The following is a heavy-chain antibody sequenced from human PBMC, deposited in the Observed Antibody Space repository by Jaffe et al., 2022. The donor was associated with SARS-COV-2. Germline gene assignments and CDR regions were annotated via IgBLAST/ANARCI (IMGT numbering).Heavy chain of an antibody. Sequence: EVQLVESGGGLVQPGGSLRLSCAASGFTFSDHYMDWVRQAPGKGLEWVGRIRMKVNGSTTEYAASVKGRFTISRDDSKNSLYLQMNSLKTEDTAVYYCARAARLGQGFYLDYWGQGTLVTASS. V-gene: IGHV3-72*01. CDR3: ARAARLGQGFYLDY. D-gene: IGHD3-16*01. CDR1: GFTFSDHY. J-gene: IGHJ4*02. CDR2: IRMKVNGSTT.